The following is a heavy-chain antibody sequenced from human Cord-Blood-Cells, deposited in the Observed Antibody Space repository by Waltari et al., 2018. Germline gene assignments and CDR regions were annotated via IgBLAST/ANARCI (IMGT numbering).Heavy chain of an antibody. V-gene: IGHV3-30*04. CDR3: AIEGSSSRSFDI. Sequence: QVQLVESGGGVVQPGRSLRLSCAASGFIFSSYAMHWVRQAPGKGLEWVAVISYDGSNKYYADSVKVRFTIYRDNSKNTLYLQMNSLRAEDTAVYYCAIEGSSSRSFDIWGQGTMVTVSS. J-gene: IGHJ3*02. D-gene: IGHD6-6*01. CDR2: ISYDGSNK. CDR1: GFIFSSYA.